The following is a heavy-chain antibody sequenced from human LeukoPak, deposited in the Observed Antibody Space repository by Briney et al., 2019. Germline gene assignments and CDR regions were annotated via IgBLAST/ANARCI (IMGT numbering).Heavy chain of an antibody. Sequence: PGGSLRLSCAASGFTVSSNYMSWVRQAPGKGLEWVSVIYSGGSTYYADSVKGRFTISRDNSKNTLYLQMNSLRAEDTAVYYCARDRGCSSTSCYTPYYYYYMDVWGKGTTVTVSS. CDR2: IYSGGST. D-gene: IGHD2-2*02. CDR3: ARDRGCSSTSCYTPYYYYYMDV. CDR1: GFTVSSNY. J-gene: IGHJ6*03. V-gene: IGHV3-53*01.